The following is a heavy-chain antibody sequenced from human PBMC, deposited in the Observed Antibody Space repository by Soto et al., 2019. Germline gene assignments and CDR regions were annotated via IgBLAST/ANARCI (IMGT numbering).Heavy chain of an antibody. J-gene: IGHJ5*01. D-gene: IGHD2-21*01. CDR1: GVSIHNSHSF. CDR2: VYHNGGA. V-gene: IGHV4-39*01. CDR3: GRVVEGATRHTDPDS. Sequence: SATLYLTCPVSGVSIHNSHSFWAWIRQPPGKGLEFIGSVYHNGGAHYNSSLKSRVTISVDTAHNQVSLRMRSLTAADTAVYYCGRVVEGATRHTDPDSWGQGILVTVSS.